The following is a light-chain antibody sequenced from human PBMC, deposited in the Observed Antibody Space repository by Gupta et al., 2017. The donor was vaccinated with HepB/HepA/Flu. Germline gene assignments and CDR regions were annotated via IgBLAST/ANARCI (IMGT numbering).Light chain of an antibody. CDR3: QTWGTGIRV. CDR2: VNSDGSH. V-gene: IGLV4-69*01. J-gene: IGLJ3*02. Sequence: QLVLTQSPSASASLGASVKLTCTLSSGYSSYAITWHQQQPEKGPRYLMKVNSDGSHSKGDGIPDRFSGSSSGAERYLTISSLQPEDEADYYCQTWGTGIRVFGGGTKLSVL. CDR1: SGYSSYA.